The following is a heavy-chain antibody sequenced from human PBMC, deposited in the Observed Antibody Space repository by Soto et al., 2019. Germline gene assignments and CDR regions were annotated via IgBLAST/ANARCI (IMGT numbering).Heavy chain of an antibody. CDR3: ARHHGPTTAENWFGP. D-gene: IGHD5-12*01. V-gene: IGHV1-18*01. CDR1: GYTFFTYD. J-gene: IGHJ5*02. CDR2: ISTHSGDT. Sequence: QVHLVQSGVEVKTPGASVKVSCQASGYTFFTYDISWVRQAPGQGLEWMGWISTHSGDTKYAQKFQGRVTMTTDTSTTTAYLELRCVRSDDTAVYYCARHHGPTTAENWFGPWGQGTLVTVSS.